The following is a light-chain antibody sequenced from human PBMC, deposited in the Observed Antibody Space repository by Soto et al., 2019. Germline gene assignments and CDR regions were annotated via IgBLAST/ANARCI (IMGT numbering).Light chain of an antibody. CDR3: SSYTTSSTV. J-gene: IGLJ1*01. CDR2: EVT. Sequence: QPVLTQPASVSGSPGQSITISCTGTSSDGADYKDVSWYQQHPGKAPKLMIYEVTYRPSGVSNRFSGSKSGTTASLTISGLQAEDEAEYYCSSYTTSSTVFGTGTKLTVL. V-gene: IGLV2-14*01. CDR1: SSDGADYKD.